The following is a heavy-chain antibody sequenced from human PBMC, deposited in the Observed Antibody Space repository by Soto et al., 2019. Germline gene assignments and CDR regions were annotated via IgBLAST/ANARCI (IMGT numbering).Heavy chain of an antibody. CDR1: GFTFSSYG. CDR3: AKSDRYCSSTSCSRATYYYYGMDV. Sequence: SGGSLRLSCAASGFTFSSYGMHWVRQAPGKGLEWVAVISYDGSNKYYADSVKGRFTISRDNSKNTLYLQMNSLRAEDTAVYYCAKSDRYCSSTSCSRATYYYYGMDVWGQGTTVTVSS. V-gene: IGHV3-30*18. J-gene: IGHJ6*02. CDR2: ISYDGSNK. D-gene: IGHD2-2*01.